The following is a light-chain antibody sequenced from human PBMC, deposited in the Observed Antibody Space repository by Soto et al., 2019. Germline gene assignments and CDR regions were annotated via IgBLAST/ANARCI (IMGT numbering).Light chain of an antibody. CDR3: QQSYSTWT. CDR2: AAS. J-gene: IGKJ1*01. Sequence: DIQMTPSPSSLSASLGGRLTITCRASQTIRSYLNWYQQKPGRAPKLLIHAASNLESGVPSRLSGSGSGTDFTLTISSLQPEDFATYYCQQSYSTWTFGQGTKVDIK. V-gene: IGKV1-39*01. CDR1: QTIRSY.